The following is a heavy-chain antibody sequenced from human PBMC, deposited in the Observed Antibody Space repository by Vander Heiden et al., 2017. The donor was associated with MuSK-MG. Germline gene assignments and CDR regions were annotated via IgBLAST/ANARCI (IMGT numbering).Heavy chain of an antibody. CDR1: GFTFSNYG. D-gene: IGHD1-26*01. Sequence: QVQLVESGGGVVQPGRSLRPCWAASGFTFSNYGMHWVRQAPGKGLEWVAVVWNDGSREDYIDAGRGRFTISRDNSKDTLYLQMDSLRVEDKAVYYCAKVRDHSDVQVGFSDNWGQGTLVIVSS. J-gene: IGHJ4*02. V-gene: IGHV3-33*03. CDR3: AKVRDHSDVQVGFSDN. CDR2: VWNDGSRE.